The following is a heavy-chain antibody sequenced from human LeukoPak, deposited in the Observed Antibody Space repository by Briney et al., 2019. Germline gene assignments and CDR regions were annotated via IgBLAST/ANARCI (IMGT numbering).Heavy chain of an antibody. D-gene: IGHD4-23*01. J-gene: IGHJ3*01. CDR3: AKDPNGDYVGAFDF. Sequence: GGSLRLSCAASGFTFSNYCMNWVRQAPGKGLEWVSYISSSGSAMYYADSVRGRFTISRDNAENSLFLQMNSLRDEDTAMYYCAKDPNGDYVGAFDFWGQGTLVTVSS. CDR1: GFTFSNYC. CDR2: ISSSGSAM. V-gene: IGHV3-48*02.